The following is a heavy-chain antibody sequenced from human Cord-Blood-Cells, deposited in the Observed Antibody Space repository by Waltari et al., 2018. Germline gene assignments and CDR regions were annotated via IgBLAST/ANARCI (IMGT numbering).Heavy chain of an antibody. D-gene: IGHD6-13*01. V-gene: IGHV4-34*01. CDR3: ARGGTYSSSWYEYYYYMDV. Sequence: AGRLRPLKTLSLTCAVYGRSFSGYFWSWIRQPPGTRLEWIGEINHSESTNYNPSLKSRVTISVDTSKKQFSLKLSSVTAADTAVYYCARGGTYSSSWYEYYYYMDVWGKGTTVTVSS. CDR2: INHSEST. J-gene: IGHJ6*03. CDR1: GRSFSGYF.